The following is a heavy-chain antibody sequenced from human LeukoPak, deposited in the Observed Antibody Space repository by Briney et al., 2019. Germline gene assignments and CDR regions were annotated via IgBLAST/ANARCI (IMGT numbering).Heavy chain of an antibody. CDR2: INHSGST. J-gene: IGHJ5*02. D-gene: IGHD3-9*01. CDR1: GGSFSGYY. Sequence: SETLSLTCAVYGGSFSGYYWSWIRQPQGRGWSGLGEINHSGSTNYNPSLKSRVTISVDTSKNQFSLKLSSVTAADTAVYYCAREVRFDWLFRNWFDPWGQGTLVTVSS. CDR3: AREVRFDWLFRNWFDP. V-gene: IGHV4-34*01.